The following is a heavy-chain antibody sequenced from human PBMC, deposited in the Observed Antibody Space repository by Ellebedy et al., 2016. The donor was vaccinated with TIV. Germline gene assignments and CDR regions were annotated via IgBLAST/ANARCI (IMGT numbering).Heavy chain of an antibody. J-gene: IGHJ5*02. CDR2: IQTDGSET. CDR1: GFTFSSYW. Sequence: GESPKISCAASGFTFSSYWMCWVRQAPGTGLEWVAHIQTDGSETYYVDSVKGRFTISRENAKNALFLQMNGLRVDDSAVYYCVGFGVFNLWGQGAPVTVSS. D-gene: IGHD3-3*01. V-gene: IGHV3-7*01. CDR3: VGFGVFNL.